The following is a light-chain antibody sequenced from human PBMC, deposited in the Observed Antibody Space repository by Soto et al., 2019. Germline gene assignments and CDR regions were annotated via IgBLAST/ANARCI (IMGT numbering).Light chain of an antibody. V-gene: IGKV1-5*03. CDR2: EAA. CDR3: QQYNNYPWT. Sequence: DLQMTQSPSTLSASVGDRVTITCRASQYIHNYLAWYQQKPGEAPKLLIYEAANLESGVPSRFSGSGTGTEFTLTISSLQPDDFATYYCQQYNNYPWTFGQGTRVEI. J-gene: IGKJ1*01. CDR1: QYIHNY.